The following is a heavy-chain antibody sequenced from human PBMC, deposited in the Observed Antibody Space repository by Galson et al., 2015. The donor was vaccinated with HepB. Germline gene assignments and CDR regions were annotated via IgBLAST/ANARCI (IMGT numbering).Heavy chain of an antibody. CDR2: ISGSGGST. V-gene: IGHV3-23*01. Sequence: SLRLSCAASGFTFSSYAMSWVRQAPGKGLEWVSAISGSGGSTYYADSVKGRFTISRDNSKNTLYLQMNSLRSEDTAVYYCATEKPNLDCSGGSCYFVSYRPSFDYWGQGTLVTVSS. J-gene: IGHJ4*02. D-gene: IGHD2-15*01. CDR3: ATEKPNLDCSGGSCYFVSYRPSFDY. CDR1: GFTFSSYA.